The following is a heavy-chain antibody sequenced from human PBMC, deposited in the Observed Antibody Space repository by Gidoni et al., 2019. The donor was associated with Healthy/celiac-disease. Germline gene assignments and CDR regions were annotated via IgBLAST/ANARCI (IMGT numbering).Heavy chain of an antibody. Sequence: QLQLQQWGAGLLKPSETLSLTCAVYGGSFSGYYWSWIRQPPGKGREWIGEINHSGSTNYNPSLKSRVTISVDTSKNQFSLKLSSVTAADTAVYYCARGHYDILTGYYEGFDYWGQGTLVTVSS. CDR2: INHSGST. CDR3: ARGHYDILTGYYEGFDY. J-gene: IGHJ4*02. D-gene: IGHD3-9*01. CDR1: GGSFSGYY. V-gene: IGHV4-34*01.